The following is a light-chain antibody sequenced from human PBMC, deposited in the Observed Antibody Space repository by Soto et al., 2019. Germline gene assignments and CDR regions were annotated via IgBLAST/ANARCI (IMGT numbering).Light chain of an antibody. Sequence: QSVLTQPXSASGTPGQRVTISCSGSSSNIGSKTVNWYQQLPGTAPKLLIYSNYQRPSGVPDRFSGSKSGTSASLAISGLQSEDEADYYCAAWDASLNGYVFGTGTKVTVL. CDR1: SSNIGSKT. CDR2: SNY. V-gene: IGLV1-44*01. J-gene: IGLJ1*01. CDR3: AAWDASLNGYV.